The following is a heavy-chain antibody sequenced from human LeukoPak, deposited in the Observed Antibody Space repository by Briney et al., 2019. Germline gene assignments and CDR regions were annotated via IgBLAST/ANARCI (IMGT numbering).Heavy chain of an antibody. Sequence: PGGTLRLSCAASGFTFSSYGMSWVRQTPGKGLERVSGIGDSGYIYYADSVKGRFTISRDNSKNTLYLQMNSLRAEDTAVYYCAKDSPYNSITWSSFDYWGQGTLVTVSS. CDR2: IGDSGYI. D-gene: IGHD6-13*01. J-gene: IGHJ4*02. CDR1: GFTFSSYG. CDR3: AKDSPYNSITWSSFDY. V-gene: IGHV3-23*01.